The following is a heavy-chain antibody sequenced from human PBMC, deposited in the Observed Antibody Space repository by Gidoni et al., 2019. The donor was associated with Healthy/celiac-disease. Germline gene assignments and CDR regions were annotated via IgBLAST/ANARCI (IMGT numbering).Heavy chain of an antibody. CDR1: GFTFSSYG. J-gene: IGHJ4*02. CDR3: AKDDGIAAAGTVLYYFDY. Sequence: QVQLVESGGGVVQPGRSLRLSCAASGFTFSSYGMHWVRQAPGKGLEWVAVISYDGSNKYYADSVKGRFTISRDNSKNTLYLQMNSLRAEDTAVYYCAKDDGIAAAGTVLYYFDYWGQGTLVTVSS. D-gene: IGHD6-13*01. CDR2: ISYDGSNK. V-gene: IGHV3-30*18.